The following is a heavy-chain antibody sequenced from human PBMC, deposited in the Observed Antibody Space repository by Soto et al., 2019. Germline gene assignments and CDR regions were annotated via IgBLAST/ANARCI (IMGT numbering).Heavy chain of an antibody. V-gene: IGHV4-61*01. CDR1: GESVGRGTNY. D-gene: IGHD6-13*01. CDR2: IFDAATA. CDR3: ARDRRGRADGFIYYYGMEV. J-gene: IGHJ6*02. Sequence: QVQLQESGPGLMKPSGTLSLICSVSGESVGRGTNYWSWVRQAPGRGLEGIGYIFDAATAIYNPSFESPVSISLDAAKNQVSLKLTSVTAADTAIYYCARDRRGRADGFIYYYGMEVWGQGTSVTVSS.